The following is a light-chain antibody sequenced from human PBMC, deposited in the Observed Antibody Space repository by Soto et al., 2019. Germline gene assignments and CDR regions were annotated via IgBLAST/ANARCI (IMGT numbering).Light chain of an antibody. J-gene: IGKJ3*01. CDR3: PRVFT. CDR1: QSVSSY. V-gene: IGKV3-11*01. Sequence: EIVLTQSPATLSLSPGERATLSCRASQSVSSYLAWYQQKPGQAPRLLIYDAANMATGIPARFSASGSGTDFTLTISSLGPEAFAVYSCPRVFTCGPGTKEDI. CDR2: DAA.